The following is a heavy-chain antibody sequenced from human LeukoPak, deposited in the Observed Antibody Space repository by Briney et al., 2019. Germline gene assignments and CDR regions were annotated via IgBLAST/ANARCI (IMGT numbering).Heavy chain of an antibody. CDR1: GGSFSSSSYY. CDR2: IYFSGNT. D-gene: IGHD3-10*01. Sequence: RASETLSLTCTVSGGSFSSSSYYWGWIRQPPGKGLEWIGSIYFSGNTYYNPSLKSRVTISVDTSKNQFSLKLSSVTAADTAVYYCASRARGVLYYFDYWGQGTLVTVSS. CDR3: ASRARGVLYYFDY. J-gene: IGHJ4*02. V-gene: IGHV4-39*07.